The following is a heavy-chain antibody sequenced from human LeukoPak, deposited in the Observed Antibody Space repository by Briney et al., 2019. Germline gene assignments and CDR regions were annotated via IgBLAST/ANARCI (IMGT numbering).Heavy chain of an antibody. V-gene: IGHV3-15*01. CDR2: IKSKTDGGTT. CDR3: TTHSLYYYDSSGYGGRDY. D-gene: IGHD3-22*01. CDR1: GFTFSNAW. Sequence: PGGSLRLSCAASGFTFSNAWMSWVRQAPGKGLEWIGRIKSKTDGGTTDYAAPGKGRLTIARADSKTTLYLQMKSLKTEAIDEYYCTTHSLYYYDSSGYGGRDYWGQGTLVTVSS. J-gene: IGHJ4*02.